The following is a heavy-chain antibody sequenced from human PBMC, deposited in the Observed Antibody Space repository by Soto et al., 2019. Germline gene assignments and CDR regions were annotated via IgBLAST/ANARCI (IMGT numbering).Heavy chain of an antibody. D-gene: IGHD1-26*01. V-gene: IGHV5-51*03. CDR1: GFSFTTYW. CDR2: IYPGDSDA. CDR3: ARIYSLTSGEFDF. J-gene: IGHJ4*02. Sequence: EVQLVQSGAEVKKPGESLKISCKTSGFSFTTYWIGWVRQVPVKGLEWMGIIYPGDSDARYSPSFQGRVTISADKSINTAVVLWNSLEASDTATYDYARIYSLTSGEFDFWGQGNLVTGSS.